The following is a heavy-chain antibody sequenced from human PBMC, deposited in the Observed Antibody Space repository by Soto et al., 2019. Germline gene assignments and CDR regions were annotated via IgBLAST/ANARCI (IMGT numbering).Heavy chain of an antibody. CDR1: GFTFSDYY. D-gene: IGHD2-2*02. V-gene: IGHV3-11*01. Sequence: PGGSLRLSCAASGFTFSDYYMSWIRQAPGKGLEWVSYISSSGSTIYYADSVKGRFTISRDNAKNSLYLQMNSLRAEDTAVYYCARDASSPLFDCSSTSCYTPYNCFDPGGQGTLVTVSS. CDR3: ARDASSPLFDCSSTSCYTPYNCFDP. J-gene: IGHJ5*02. CDR2: ISSSGSTI.